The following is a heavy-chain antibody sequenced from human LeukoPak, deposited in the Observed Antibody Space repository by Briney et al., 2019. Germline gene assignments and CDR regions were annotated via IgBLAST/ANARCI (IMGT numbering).Heavy chain of an antibody. Sequence: AASVKVSCKASGYTFTGYYMHWVRQAPGQGLEWMGWINPNSGGTNYAQKFQGRVTTTRDTSISTAYMELSRLRSDDTAVYYCARDPPRAAADGNYWGQGTLVTVSS. D-gene: IGHD6-13*01. J-gene: IGHJ4*02. V-gene: IGHV1-2*02. CDR2: INPNSGGT. CDR3: ARDPPRAAADGNY. CDR1: GYTFTGYY.